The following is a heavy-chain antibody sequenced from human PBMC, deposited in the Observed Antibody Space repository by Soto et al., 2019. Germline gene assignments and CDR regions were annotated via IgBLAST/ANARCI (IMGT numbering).Heavy chain of an antibody. CDR3: ASRTVVNDAFDI. J-gene: IGHJ3*02. CDR2: IYYTGSA. CDR1: GISTNSNNYY. D-gene: IGHD2-15*01. Sequence: QLQLQESGPGLVKPSETLSLTCTVSGISTNSNNYYWGWIRQPPAKGLEWNESIYYTGSAYDNPSLKSRVTISVDTSKNQFSLKLSSVTAEDTAVYYCASRTVVNDAFDIWGQGTMVTVSS. V-gene: IGHV4-39*01.